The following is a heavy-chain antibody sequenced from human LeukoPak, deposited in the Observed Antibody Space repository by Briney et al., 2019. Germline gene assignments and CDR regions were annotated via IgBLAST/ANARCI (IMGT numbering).Heavy chain of an antibody. CDR1: GGSFSGYY. V-gene: IGHV4-34*01. CDR3: ARAYYYYYMDV. CDR2: INHSGST. Sequence: SETLSLTCAVYGGSFSGYYWSWIRQPPGKGLEWIGEINHSGSTNYNPSLKSRVTISVDTSKNQFSLKLSSVTAAGTAVYYCARAYYYYYMDVWGKGTTVTVSS. J-gene: IGHJ6*03.